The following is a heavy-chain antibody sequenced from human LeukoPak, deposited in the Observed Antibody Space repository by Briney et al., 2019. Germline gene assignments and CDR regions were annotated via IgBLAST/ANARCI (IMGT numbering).Heavy chain of an antibody. CDR3: ARLSVSITRRFDL. V-gene: IGHV3-48*03. CDR1: GFTLSDYE. CDR2: ITKGGATV. D-gene: IGHD3-3*01. Sequence: GGALRLSCAPSGFTLSDYEMSWVRLTPGEGVEWISYITKGGATVLYAESVKGRFTISRDNANSSLYLQMNSLRAEDTAVYFCARLSVSITRRFDLWGQGTLVTVSS. J-gene: IGHJ5*02.